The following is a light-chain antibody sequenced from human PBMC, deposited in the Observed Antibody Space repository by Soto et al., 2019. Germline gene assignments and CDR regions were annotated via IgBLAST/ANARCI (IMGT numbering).Light chain of an antibody. J-gene: IGKJ4*01. V-gene: IGKV3-20*01. Sequence: EIVLTQSPGTLSLSPGARATLSCRASQSVSSSYLAWYQQKPGKAPRLLIYGATSSATGIPDRFSGSGSGTDLTRTISRQEPEDYAGYYCQQYDSSPLTFGGGTKVEIK. CDR1: QSVSSSY. CDR2: GAT. CDR3: QQYDSSPLT.